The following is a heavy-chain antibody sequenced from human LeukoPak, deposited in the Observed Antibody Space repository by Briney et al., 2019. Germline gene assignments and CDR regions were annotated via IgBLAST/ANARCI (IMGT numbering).Heavy chain of an antibody. Sequence: SETLSLTCTVSGGSISSYYWSWIRQPPGKGLEWIGYIYYSGSTNYNPSLKSRVTISVDTSKNQFSLKLSSVTAADTAVYYCARVTIGYDCGYCSGGSCSRAGCANWFDPWGQGTLVTVSS. CDR2: IYYSGST. V-gene: IGHV4-59*01. CDR1: GGSISSYY. J-gene: IGHJ5*02. CDR3: ARVTIGYDCGYCSGGSCSRAGCANWFDP. D-gene: IGHD2-15*01.